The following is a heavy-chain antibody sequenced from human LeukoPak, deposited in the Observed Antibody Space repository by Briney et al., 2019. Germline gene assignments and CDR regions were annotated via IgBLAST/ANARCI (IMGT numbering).Heavy chain of an antibody. Sequence: GGSLRLSCAASGFTFSSYAMSWVRQAPGKGLEWVSAISGSGGSTYYADSVKGRFTISRDNSKNTLYLQMNSLRAEDTAVYYCAKITLTGAWGNYYYYMDVWGKGTTVTVSS. D-gene: IGHD3-9*01. V-gene: IGHV3-23*01. CDR1: GFTFSSYA. CDR2: ISGSGGST. CDR3: AKITLTGAWGNYYYYMDV. J-gene: IGHJ6*03.